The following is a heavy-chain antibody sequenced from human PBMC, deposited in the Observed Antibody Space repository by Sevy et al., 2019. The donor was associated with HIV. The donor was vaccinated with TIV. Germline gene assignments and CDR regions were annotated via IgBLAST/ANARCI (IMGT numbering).Heavy chain of an antibody. J-gene: IGHJ4*02. CDR2: FDPEDGET. CDR1: GYTLTELS. D-gene: IGHD3-22*01. V-gene: IGHV1-24*01. CDR3: ATGPGEDYYDSSGYDY. Sequence: ASVKVSCKVSGYTLTELSMHWVRQAPGKGLEWMGGFDPEDGETIYAQKFQGRVTMTEDTSTDKAYMELSSLRSEDTAVYYCATGPGEDYYDSSGYDYWGQGTLVTVSS.